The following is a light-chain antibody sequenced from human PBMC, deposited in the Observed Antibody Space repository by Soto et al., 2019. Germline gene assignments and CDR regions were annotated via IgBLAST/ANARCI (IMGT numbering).Light chain of an antibody. V-gene: IGKV1-5*01. J-gene: IGKJ1*01. CDR1: QSINTW. CDR2: DAS. Sequence: DIQMTQSPSTLSASVGDRVTITCRASQSINTWLAWYQQKPGKAPNLLIYDASNLETGVPSRFNGSGSGTEFSLTISSLDPDDFATYYCQQYNNYLWTFGQGTKVEVK. CDR3: QQYNNYLWT.